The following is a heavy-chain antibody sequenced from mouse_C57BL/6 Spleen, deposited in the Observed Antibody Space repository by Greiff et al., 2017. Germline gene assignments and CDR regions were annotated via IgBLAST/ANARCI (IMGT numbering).Heavy chain of an antibody. D-gene: IGHD4-1*01. CDR1: GFSLTSYG. CDR3: ATTLGRGFAY. CDR2: IWSGGST. J-gene: IGHJ3*01. Sequence: VQLQQSGPGLVQPSQSLSITCTVSGFSLTSYGVHWVRQSPGKGLEWLGVIWSGGSTDYNAAFISRLSLSKDNSKSQVFFKMNSLQADDTAIYYCATTLGRGFAYGGQGTLVTVSA. V-gene: IGHV2-2*01.